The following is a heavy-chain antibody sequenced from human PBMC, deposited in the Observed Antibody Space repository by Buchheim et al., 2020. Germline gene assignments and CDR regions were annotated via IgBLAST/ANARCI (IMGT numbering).Heavy chain of an antibody. CDR2: ILGSGSSK. Sequence: EVQLLESGGGLVQPGGSLRLSCAASGFTFSSYAMSWVRQAPGKGLEWVSAILGSGSSKYYADSVKGRFIISRDNSKKTLYLQMNSLRVEDTAVYYCTKAHDTSGYYPFVYGGQGTL. V-gene: IGHV3-23*01. CDR3: TKAHDTSGYYPFVY. D-gene: IGHD3-22*01. J-gene: IGHJ4*02. CDR1: GFTFSSYA.